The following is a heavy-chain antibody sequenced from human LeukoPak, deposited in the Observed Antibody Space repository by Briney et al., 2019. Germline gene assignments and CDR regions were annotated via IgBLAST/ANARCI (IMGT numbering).Heavy chain of an antibody. J-gene: IGHJ4*02. CDR1: GGSLSGYY. V-gene: IGHV4-34*01. CDR2: INHSGST. Sequence: PSETLSLTCAVYGGSLSGYYWNWIRQPPGKGLEWIGEINHSGSTNYNPSLTSRVTISVDTSKNQFSLKLSSVTAADTAVYYCASRVEPAANYFDYWGQGTLVTVSS. CDR3: ASRVEPAANYFDY. D-gene: IGHD2-2*01.